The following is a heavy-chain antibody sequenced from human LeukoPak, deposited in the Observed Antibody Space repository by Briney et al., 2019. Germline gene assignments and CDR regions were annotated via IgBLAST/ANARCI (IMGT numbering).Heavy chain of an antibody. D-gene: IGHD3-10*01. CDR2: ISLTGDST. V-gene: IGHV3-64*01. Sequence: GGSLRLSCAASGFTLSNHAMHWVRQGPGKGLEYVSAISLTGDSTYYANSVKGRFTISRDDSKNTLYLQMGSLQTVDMAVYYCARSYASGIHYMDVWGKGSTVTVSS. J-gene: IGHJ6*03. CDR3: ARSYASGIHYMDV. CDR1: GFTLSNHA.